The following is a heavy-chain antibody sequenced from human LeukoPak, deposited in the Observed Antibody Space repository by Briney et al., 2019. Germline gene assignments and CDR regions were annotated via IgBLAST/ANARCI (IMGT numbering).Heavy chain of an antibody. D-gene: IGHD6-13*01. J-gene: IGHJ4*02. Sequence: PGGSLRLSCAASEFSFGDYAMHWVRQAPGKGLEWVSGISWNSGKIDYADSVKGRFTISRDNAKNSLYLQMNSLRVEDMALYYCAKDRGYSSSFFEIWGQGTLVTVSS. CDR1: EFSFGDYA. CDR2: ISWNSGKI. V-gene: IGHV3-9*03. CDR3: AKDRGYSSSFFEI.